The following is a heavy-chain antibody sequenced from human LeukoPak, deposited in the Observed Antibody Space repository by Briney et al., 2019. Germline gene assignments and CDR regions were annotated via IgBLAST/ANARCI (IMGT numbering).Heavy chain of an antibody. V-gene: IGHV3-74*01. D-gene: IGHD7-27*01. Sequence: GGSLRLSCAASGFTYSSYWMHWVRQAPGKGLVWVSRINSDGSSINYADSVKGRFTISRDNAKNTLYLQMNSLRAEDTAVYYCVRDLTGDLYTYWGQGTLVTVSS. CDR2: INSDGSSI. J-gene: IGHJ4*02. CDR3: VRDLTGDLYTY. CDR1: GFTYSSYW.